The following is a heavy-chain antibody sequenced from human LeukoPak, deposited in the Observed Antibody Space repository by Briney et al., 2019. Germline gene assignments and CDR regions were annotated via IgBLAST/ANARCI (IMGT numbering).Heavy chain of an antibody. V-gene: IGHV1-69*05. CDR1: GGTFSSYA. J-gene: IGHJ4*02. Sequence: ASVTVSCKASGGTFSSYAISWVRQAPGQGLEWMGGIIPIFGTANYAQKFQGRVTITTDESTSTAYMELSSLRSEDTAVYYCARGVGMATTNFDYWGQGTLVTVSP. D-gene: IGHD5-24*01. CDR3: ARGVGMATTNFDY. CDR2: IIPIFGTA.